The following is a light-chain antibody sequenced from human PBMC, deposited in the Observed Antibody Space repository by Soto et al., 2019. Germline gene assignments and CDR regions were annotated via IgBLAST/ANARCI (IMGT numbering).Light chain of an antibody. CDR3: QQLNSYPPGIT. CDR1: QSISNH. J-gene: IGKJ1*01. CDR2: AAS. Sequence: DIQMTQSPSSLSASVEDRVIITCRASQSISNHLAWYQQKPGKAPKLLIYAASTLQSGVPSRFSGSGSGTEFTLTISSLQPEDFATYYCQQLNSYPPGITFGQGTKVDIK. V-gene: IGKV1-9*01.